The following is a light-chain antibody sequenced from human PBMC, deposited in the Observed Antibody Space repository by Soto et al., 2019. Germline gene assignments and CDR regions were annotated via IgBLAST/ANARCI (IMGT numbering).Light chain of an antibody. CDR2: EVS. CDR3: TSYTSSSTVV. CDR1: SSDVGGYNL. J-gene: IGLJ2*01. Sequence: QAVLTQPASVSGSPGQSITLSCTGTSSDVGGYNLVSWYQQHPGKAPKLMIFEVSNRPSGVFNRFSGSKSGNTASLTISGLQAEDEADYDCTSYTSSSTVVFGGGTKLTVL. V-gene: IGLV2-14*01.